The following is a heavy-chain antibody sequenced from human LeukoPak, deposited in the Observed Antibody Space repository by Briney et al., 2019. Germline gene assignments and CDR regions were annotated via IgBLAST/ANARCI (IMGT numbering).Heavy chain of an antibody. Sequence: QAGGSLRLSCAASGFTFSSYAMSWVRQAPGKGLEWVSAISGSGGSTYYADSVKGRFTISGDNSKNTLYLQMNSLRAEDTAVYYCAKDPGTYCSGGSCYPDGDYWGQGTLVTVSS. CDR1: GFTFSSYA. CDR3: AKDPGTYCSGGSCYPDGDY. D-gene: IGHD2-15*01. CDR2: ISGSGGST. J-gene: IGHJ4*02. V-gene: IGHV3-23*01.